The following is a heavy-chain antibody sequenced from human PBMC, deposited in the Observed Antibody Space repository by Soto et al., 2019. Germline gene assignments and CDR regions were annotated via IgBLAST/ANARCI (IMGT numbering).Heavy chain of an antibody. CDR3: ARGIAAPPGHY. Sequence: EVQLVESGGGLVQPGGSLRLSCAASGFTVSSNYMSWVRQAPGKGLEWVSVIYSGGSTYYADSVKGRFTISRDNSKNTLYLQMNSLSAEDTAVYHGARGIAAPPGHYWGKGTLVTVSS. CDR1: GFTVSSNY. J-gene: IGHJ4*02. D-gene: IGHD6-6*01. V-gene: IGHV3-66*01. CDR2: IYSGGST.